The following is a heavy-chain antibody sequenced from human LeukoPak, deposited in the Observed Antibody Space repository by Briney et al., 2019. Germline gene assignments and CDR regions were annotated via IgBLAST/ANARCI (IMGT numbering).Heavy chain of an antibody. V-gene: IGHV3-53*01. D-gene: IGHD3-3*01. Sequence: PGGSLRLTCVVSGFIASSNYMSWVRQAPGKGLEWISLIYSGGTTHYADSVVGRFTISRDNSKTTLFLQMNSLKAEDTAVYYCATGGRSGVALEQWGQGTLVTVSS. J-gene: IGHJ4*02. CDR3: ATGGRSGVALEQ. CDR2: IYSGGTT. CDR1: GFIASSNY.